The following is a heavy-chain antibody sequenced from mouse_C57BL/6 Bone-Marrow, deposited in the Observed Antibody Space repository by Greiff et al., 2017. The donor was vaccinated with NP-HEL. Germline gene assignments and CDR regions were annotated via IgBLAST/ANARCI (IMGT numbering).Heavy chain of an antibody. V-gene: IGHV5-6*01. CDR1: GFTFSSYG. CDR2: ISSGGSYT. Sequence: EVKLVESGGDLVKPGGSLKLSCAASGFTFSSYGMSWVRQTPDKRLEWVATISSGGSYTYYPDSVKGRFTISRDNAKNTLYLQMSSLKSEDTAMYYCARLAYYSNYEFAYWGQGTLVTVSA. J-gene: IGHJ3*01. CDR3: ARLAYYSNYEFAY. D-gene: IGHD2-5*01.